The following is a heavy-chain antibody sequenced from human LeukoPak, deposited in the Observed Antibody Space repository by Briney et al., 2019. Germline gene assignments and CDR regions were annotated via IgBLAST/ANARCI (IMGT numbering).Heavy chain of an antibody. CDR1: GYTLTELS. V-gene: IGHV1-24*01. CDR2: FDPEDGET. D-gene: IGHD3-22*01. CDR3: ATGYYDSSGYFYLLAFDI. Sequence: ASVKVSCKVSGYTLTELSMHWVRQAPGKGLEWRGGFDPEDGETIYAQKFQGRVTMTEDTSTDTAYMELSSLRSEDTAVYYCATGYYDSSGYFYLLAFDIGGQGTMVTVSS. J-gene: IGHJ3*02.